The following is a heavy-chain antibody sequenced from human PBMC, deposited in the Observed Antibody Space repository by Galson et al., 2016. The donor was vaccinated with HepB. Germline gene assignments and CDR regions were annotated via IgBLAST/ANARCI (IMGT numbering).Heavy chain of an antibody. CDR2: MNPNSGNT. V-gene: IGHV1-8*01. CDR1: GYTFTSYD. CDR3: ARVASIAATGALSDK. Sequence: SVKVSCKASGYTFTSYDINWVRQATGQGLEWMGWMNPNSGNTAYAQKFQGRVTMTRNTSINTAYMELSSLRSEDTAVYYCARVASIAATGALSDKWGQGTLVTVSS. D-gene: IGHD6-13*01. J-gene: IGHJ4*02.